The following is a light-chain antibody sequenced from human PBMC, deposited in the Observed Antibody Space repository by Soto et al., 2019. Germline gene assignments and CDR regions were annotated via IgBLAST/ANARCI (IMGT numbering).Light chain of an antibody. V-gene: IGKV1-6*01. Sequence: AIQMTQSPGSLSSSVTGIFTITCRASQGIRNDLGWYQQKPGKAPKLLIYAASSLQSGVPSRFSGSGSGTDFTLTISSLQPEDFATYYCLQDYNYPPTFGQGTKVDIK. CDR2: AAS. J-gene: IGKJ1*01. CDR1: QGIRND. CDR3: LQDYNYPPT.